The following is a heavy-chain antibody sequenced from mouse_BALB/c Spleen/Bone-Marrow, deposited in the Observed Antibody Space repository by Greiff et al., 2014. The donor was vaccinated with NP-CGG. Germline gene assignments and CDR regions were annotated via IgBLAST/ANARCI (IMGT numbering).Heavy chain of an antibody. Sequence: EVKLQESGAELVKPGASVKLSCTASGFNIKDTYMHWVKQRPEQGLEWIGRIDPANGNTKYDPTFQGKATITADTSSNKAFLQISSLTAEDTAVYYCANYYYGSSLFAYWGQGTLVTVSA. CDR2: IDPANGNT. CDR1: GFNIKDTY. V-gene: IGHV14-3*02. D-gene: IGHD1-1*01. CDR3: ANYYYGSSLFAY. J-gene: IGHJ3*01.